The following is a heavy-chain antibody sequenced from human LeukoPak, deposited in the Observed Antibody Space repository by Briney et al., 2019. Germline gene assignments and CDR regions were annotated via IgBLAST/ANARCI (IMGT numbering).Heavy chain of an antibody. CDR3: TRVQAGRSGLMDV. Sequence: GGSLRLSCAASGFSLSGYWMHWVRQIPGKGLMWVARIGSDGSGTTYADPVKGRFTISRDNSKNTLYLQMNSLRDEDAAVYHCTRVQAGRSGLMDVWGRGTTVTVSS. J-gene: IGHJ6*02. CDR1: GFSLSGYW. D-gene: IGHD2-8*02. V-gene: IGHV3-74*03. CDR2: IGSDGSGT.